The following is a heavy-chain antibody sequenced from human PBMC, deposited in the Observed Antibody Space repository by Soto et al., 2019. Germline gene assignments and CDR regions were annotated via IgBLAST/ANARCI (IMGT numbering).Heavy chain of an antibody. CDR1: GGTLSSYA. CDR3: ARGLGEQWLRGGYYFDY. D-gene: IGHD5-18*01. Sequence: QVQLVQSGAEVKKPGSSVKVSCKASGGTLSSYAISWVRQAPEQGLEWMGGIIPIFGTANYAQKFQGRVTITADESRSTADMELSSLRSEDTAVYYCARGLGEQWLRGGYYFDYWGQGTLVIVSS. CDR2: IIPIFGTA. V-gene: IGHV1-69*01. J-gene: IGHJ4*02.